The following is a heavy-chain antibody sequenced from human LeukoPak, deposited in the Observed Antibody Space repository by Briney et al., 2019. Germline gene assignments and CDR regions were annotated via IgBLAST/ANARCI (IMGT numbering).Heavy chain of an antibody. D-gene: IGHD1-26*01. CDR2: IYYSGST. CDR3: ARDGWELLSYWFDP. CDR1: GGSISSYY. V-gene: IGHV4-59*12. J-gene: IGHJ5*02. Sequence: SETLSLTCTVSGGSISSYYWSWIRQPPGKGLEWIGYIYYSGSTNYNPSLKSRVTISVDTSKNQFSLKLSSVTAADTAVYYCARDGWELLSYWFDPWGQGTLVTVSS.